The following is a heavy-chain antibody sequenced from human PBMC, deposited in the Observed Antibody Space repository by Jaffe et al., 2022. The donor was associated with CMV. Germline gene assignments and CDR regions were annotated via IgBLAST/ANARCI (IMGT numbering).Heavy chain of an antibody. J-gene: IGHJ6*03. CDR3: ARIRAAYDFWSPNVDYYYYYYMDV. Sequence: QVTLRESGPALVKPTQTLTLTCTFSGFSLSTSGMCVSWIRQPPGKALEWLARIDWDDDKYYSTSLKTRLTISKDTSKNQVVLTMTNMDPVDTATYYCARIRAAYDFWSPNVDYYYYYYMDVWGKGTTVTVSS. CDR2: IDWDDDK. D-gene: IGHD3-3*01. V-gene: IGHV2-70*15. CDR1: GFSLSTSGMC.